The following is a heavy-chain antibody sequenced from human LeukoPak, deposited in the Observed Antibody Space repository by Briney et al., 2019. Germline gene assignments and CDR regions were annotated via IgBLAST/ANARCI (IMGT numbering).Heavy chain of an antibody. Sequence: GGSLRLSCAASGFTFSSYSINWVRQAPGKGLEWVSSISSSSSYIYYADSVKGRFTISRDNAKNSLYLQMNSLRAEDTAVYYCARTLRIDGMDVWGQGTTVTVSS. V-gene: IGHV3-21*01. CDR1: GFTFSSYS. CDR3: ARTLRIDGMDV. J-gene: IGHJ6*02. D-gene: IGHD2/OR15-2a*01. CDR2: ISSSSSYI.